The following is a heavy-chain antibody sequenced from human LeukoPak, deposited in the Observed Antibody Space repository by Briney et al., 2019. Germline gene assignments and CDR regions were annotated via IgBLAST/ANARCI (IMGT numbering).Heavy chain of an antibody. D-gene: IGHD5-18*01. CDR2: INTNTGNP. CDR1: GYTFTKYA. Sequence: ASVKVSCKASGYTFTKYAIHWVRQAPGHRLEWMGWINTNTGNPTYAQGFFTGRYVFSLDTSVNTAYLQITGLKADDTAVYYCGRDPKLGIRGYTYGYIDFWGQGTLVTVAS. V-gene: IGHV7-4-1*02. CDR3: GRDPKLGIRGYTYGYIDF. J-gene: IGHJ4*02.